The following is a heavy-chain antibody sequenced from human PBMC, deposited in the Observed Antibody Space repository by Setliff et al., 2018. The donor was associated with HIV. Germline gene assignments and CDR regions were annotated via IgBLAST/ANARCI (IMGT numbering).Heavy chain of an antibody. CDR3: ARGVYSSGWYLLTRLGP. V-gene: IGHV4-34*01. CDR2: IDHSGST. CDR1: GVSFSGYY. D-gene: IGHD6-19*01. Sequence: SETLSLTCAVYGVSFSGYYWNWIRQTPGKGLEWIGEIDHSGSTNYNPSLKSRVTISLDTPKNQFSLRLTSVTAADTAVYYCARGVYSSGWYLLTRLGPWGQGVLVTSPQ. J-gene: IGHJ5*02.